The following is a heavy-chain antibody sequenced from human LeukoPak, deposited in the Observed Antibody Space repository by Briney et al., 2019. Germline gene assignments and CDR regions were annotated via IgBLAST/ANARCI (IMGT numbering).Heavy chain of an antibody. CDR3: ARDIQFYPGSGNYYLPFGLDV. CDR1: GYSFTDYY. J-gene: IGHJ6*02. CDR2: INPDSGDT. V-gene: IGHV1-2*02. D-gene: IGHD3-10*01. Sequence: ASVKVSCKSSGYSFTDYYIHWVRQGPGQRLEWMGWINPDSGDTQYAQKFRGRVTMTRDTSMTTAYMDLRRLRSDDPAIYYCARDIQFYPGSGNYYLPFGLDVWGRGTAVTVSS.